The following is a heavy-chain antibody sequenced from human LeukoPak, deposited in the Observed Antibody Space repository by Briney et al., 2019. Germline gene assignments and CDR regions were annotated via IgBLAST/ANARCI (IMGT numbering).Heavy chain of an antibody. Sequence: SGPTLVKPTQTLTLTCSFSGFSLSTSGVGVGWIRQPPGKALEWLALIYWDDDKQYSPSLKNRLTITKDTPKNHVVLTMTSMSPVDTGAYYCAHRPPLETYGRGSAFDIWGQGTMVTVSS. J-gene: IGHJ3*02. CDR2: IYWDDDK. CDR1: GFSLSTSGVG. V-gene: IGHV2-5*02. D-gene: IGHD3-3*01. CDR3: AHRPPLETYGRGSAFDI.